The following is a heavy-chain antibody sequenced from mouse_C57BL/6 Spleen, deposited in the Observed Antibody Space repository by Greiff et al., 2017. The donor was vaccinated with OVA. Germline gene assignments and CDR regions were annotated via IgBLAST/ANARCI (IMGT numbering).Heavy chain of an antibody. Sequence: VQLQQSGPELVKPGASVKLSCKASGYTFTSYDINWVKQRPGQGLEWIGWIYPRDGSTTYNEKFKGKATLTVDTSSSTAYMELHSLTSEDSAVYFCARGGLRREGYFDYWGQGTTLTVSS. D-gene: IGHD2-4*01. V-gene: IGHV1-85*01. CDR3: ARGGLRREGYFDY. CDR1: GYTFTSYD. J-gene: IGHJ2*01. CDR2: IYPRDGST.